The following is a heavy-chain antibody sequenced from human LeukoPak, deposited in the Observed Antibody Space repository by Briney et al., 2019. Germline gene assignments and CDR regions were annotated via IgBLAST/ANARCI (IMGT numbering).Heavy chain of an antibody. D-gene: IGHD3-10*01. J-gene: IGHJ4*02. Sequence: SETLSLTCTVSSDSISSSSYYWGWIRQPPGKGLEWIGEINHSGSTNYNPSLKSRVTISVDTSKNQFSLKLSSVTAADTAVYYCARHRVMVRGLPDYWGQGTLVTVSS. CDR2: INHSGST. CDR1: SDSISSSSYY. CDR3: ARHRVMVRGLPDY. V-gene: IGHV4-39*01.